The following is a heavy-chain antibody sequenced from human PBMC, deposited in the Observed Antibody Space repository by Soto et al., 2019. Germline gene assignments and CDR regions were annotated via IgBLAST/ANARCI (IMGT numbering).Heavy chain of an antibody. CDR1: GGTFSSYT. CDR3: ARSGSRDGASFDY. J-gene: IGHJ4*02. V-gene: IGHV1-69*02. D-gene: IGHD4-17*01. Sequence: ASVKVSCKASGGTFSSYTICWVRQAPGHGLEWMGRIIPIFGRANYAQKFQGRVTITADKSTSTAYMELSSLRSEDTAVYYCARSGSRDGASFDYWGQGTLVTVSS. CDR2: IIPIFGRA.